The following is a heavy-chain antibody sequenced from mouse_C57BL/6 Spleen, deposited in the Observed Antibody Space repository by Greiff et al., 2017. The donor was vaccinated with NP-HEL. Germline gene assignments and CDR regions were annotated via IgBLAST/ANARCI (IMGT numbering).Heavy chain of an antibody. CDR3: ARLYDYDAVYFDY. CDR2: ISNLAYSI. CDR1: GFTFSDYG. V-gene: IGHV5-15*01. Sequence: EVKLVESGGGLVQPGGSLKLSCAASGFTFSDYGMAWVRQAPRKGPEWVAFISNLAYSIYYADTVTGRFTISRENAKNTLYLEMSSLRSEDTAMYYCARLYDYDAVYFDYWGQGTTLTVSS. J-gene: IGHJ2*01. D-gene: IGHD2-4*01.